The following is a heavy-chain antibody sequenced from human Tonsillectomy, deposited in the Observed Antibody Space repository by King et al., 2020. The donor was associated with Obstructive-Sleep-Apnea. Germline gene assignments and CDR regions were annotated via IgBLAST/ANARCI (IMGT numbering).Heavy chain of an antibody. CDR2: INPNSGGT. D-gene: IGHD4-23*01. J-gene: IGHJ2*01. CDR1: GYTFTGYY. Sequence: VQLVESGAEVKKPGASVKVSCKASGYTFTGYYMHWVRQAPGQGLEWMGWINPNSGGTNYAQKFQGRVTMTRDTSISTAYMELSRLRSDDTAVYYCARDDGDYGGNSFWYFDLWGRGTLVTVSS. V-gene: IGHV1-2*02. CDR3: ARDDGDYGGNSFWYFDL.